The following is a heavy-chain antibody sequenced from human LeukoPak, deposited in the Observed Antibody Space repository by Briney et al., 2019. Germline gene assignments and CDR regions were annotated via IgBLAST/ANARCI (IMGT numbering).Heavy chain of an antibody. CDR3: ARDLHGSSPLYSRPNYYFDY. Sequence: ASVKVSCKASGYTFTSYGISWVRQAPGQGLEWMGWISAYNGNTNYAQKLQGRVTMTTDTSTSTAYMELRSLRSDDTAVYYCARDLHGSSPLYSRPNYYFDYWGQGTLVTVSS. CDR2: ISAYNGNT. D-gene: IGHD6-13*01. CDR1: GYTFTSYG. V-gene: IGHV1-18*01. J-gene: IGHJ4*02.